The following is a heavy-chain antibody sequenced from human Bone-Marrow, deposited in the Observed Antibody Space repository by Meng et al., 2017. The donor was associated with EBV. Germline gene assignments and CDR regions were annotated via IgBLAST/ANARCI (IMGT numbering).Heavy chain of an antibody. D-gene: IGHD1-14*01. CDR2: IISRGGRT. V-gene: IGHV1-46*01. J-gene: IGHJ4*02. CDR3: ARDGGNHNFDF. CDR1: GNIFISSY. Sequence: QVPLVRSGAEVKKPGASVKIPCKAAGNIFISSYVPWVRQAPGQGLEWMGRIISRGGRTIYAQNFRGRVTMTRDTSTSKVYLEVRSLRSEDTAVYFCARDGGNHNFDFWGQGTLVTVSS.